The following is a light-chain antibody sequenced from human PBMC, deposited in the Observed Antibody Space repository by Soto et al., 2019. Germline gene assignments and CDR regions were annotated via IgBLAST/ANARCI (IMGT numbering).Light chain of an antibody. J-gene: IGKJ1*01. V-gene: IGKV3-11*01. CDR3: HQRQSLPRT. Sequence: IEFTQSPATLSSFPGDRVTLSCRASQYINTRLAWYQHRPGQAPRLLIYQTSLRAAGIPARFSASGSGTDFTLTISDVQPEDFALYYCHQRQSLPRTLGQGTKVDIK. CDR2: QTS. CDR1: QYINTR.